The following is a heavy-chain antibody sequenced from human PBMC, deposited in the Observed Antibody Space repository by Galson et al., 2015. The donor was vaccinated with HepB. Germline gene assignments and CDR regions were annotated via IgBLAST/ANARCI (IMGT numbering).Heavy chain of an antibody. Sequence: SVKVSCKASGYIFTSYYMHWVRQAPGQGLEWMGWISAYNGNTNYAQKLQGRVTMTTDTSTSTAYMELRSLRSDDTAVYYCARGNWNYVRGAFDIWGQGTMVTVSS. CDR3: ARGNWNYVRGAFDI. V-gene: IGHV1-18*04. CDR1: GYIFTSYY. CDR2: ISAYNGNT. J-gene: IGHJ3*02. D-gene: IGHD1-7*01.